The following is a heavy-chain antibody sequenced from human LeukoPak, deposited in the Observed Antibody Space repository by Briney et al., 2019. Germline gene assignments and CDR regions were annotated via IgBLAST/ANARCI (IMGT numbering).Heavy chain of an antibody. V-gene: IGHV3-23*01. CDR1: GFTFDDYA. Sequence: GGSLRLSCAASGFTFDDYAMHWVRQAPGKGLEWVSAISGSGGSTYYADSVKGRFTISGDNSKNTLYLQMNSLRAEDTAVYYCAKGSSSGYYAYYYFDYWGQGTLVTVSS. CDR3: AKGSSSGYYAYYYFDY. D-gene: IGHD3-22*01. J-gene: IGHJ4*02. CDR2: ISGSGGST.